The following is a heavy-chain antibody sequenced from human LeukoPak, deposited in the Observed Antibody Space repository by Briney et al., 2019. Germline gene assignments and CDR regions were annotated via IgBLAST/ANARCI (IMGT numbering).Heavy chain of an antibody. CDR3: ARDVNRGSSWAFDY. CDR1: GGSISSYY. Sequence: TSETLSLTCTVSGGSISSYYWSWIRQPAGKGLEWIGRIYTSGSTNYNPSLKSRVTMSVDTSKNQFSLKLSSVTAADTAVYYCARDVNRGSSWAFDYWGQGTLVTVSS. D-gene: IGHD6-13*01. J-gene: IGHJ4*02. V-gene: IGHV4-4*07. CDR2: IYTSGST.